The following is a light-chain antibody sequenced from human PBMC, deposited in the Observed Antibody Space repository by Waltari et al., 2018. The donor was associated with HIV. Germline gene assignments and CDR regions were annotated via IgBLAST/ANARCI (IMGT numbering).Light chain of an antibody. CDR3: SSYTSSSTLVV. V-gene: IGLV2-14*01. Sequence: QSALTQPASVSGSPGQSIPISCTGTSRDVGGYNYASSYPQHPRKAPKLMIYQVSNRPSGVSNRFSGSKSGNTASLTISGLQAEDEADYYCSSYTSSSTLVVFGGGTKLTVL. J-gene: IGLJ2*01. CDR2: QVS. CDR1: SRDVGGYNY.